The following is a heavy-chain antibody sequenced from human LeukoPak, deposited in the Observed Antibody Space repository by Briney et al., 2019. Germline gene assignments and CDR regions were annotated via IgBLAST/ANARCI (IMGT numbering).Heavy chain of an antibody. J-gene: IGHJ4*02. D-gene: IGHD2-2*01. CDR1: GFTFSNYL. V-gene: IGHV3-21*01. Sequence: GGSLRLSCVGSGFTFSNYLMNWVRQAPGKGLEWVSSISSSSIYIYYADSVKGRFTISRDNAKNSLYLQMNSLRAEDTAVYYCARARYCSSTNCYEHDYWGQGTLVTVSS. CDR3: ARARYCSSTNCYEHDY. CDR2: ISSSSIYI.